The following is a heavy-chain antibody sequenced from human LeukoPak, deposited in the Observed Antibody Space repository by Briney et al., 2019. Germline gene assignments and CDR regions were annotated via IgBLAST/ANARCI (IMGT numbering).Heavy chain of an antibody. Sequence: PGGSLRLSCAASGFTFSLYAMHWFRQAPAKGLEWVAFTRFDGSNKYYADSVKGRFTISRDNSKNTLYLQMNSLRAEDTAVYFCAKSTIVGATVDAFDFWGQGTMVTVSS. CDR2: TRFDGSNK. CDR3: AKSTIVGATVDAFDF. D-gene: IGHD1-26*01. CDR1: GFTFSLYA. J-gene: IGHJ3*01. V-gene: IGHV3-30*02.